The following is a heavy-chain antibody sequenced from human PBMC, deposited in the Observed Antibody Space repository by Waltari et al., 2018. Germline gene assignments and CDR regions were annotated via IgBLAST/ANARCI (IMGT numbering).Heavy chain of an antibody. J-gene: IGHJ6*02. CDR3: ARHASHSISPATKYGMDV. D-gene: IGHD3-9*01. Sequence: EVQLVQSGAEVKKPGESLKISCKGSGYSFTSYWIGWVRQMPGKGLEWMGIIYPGDSDTRYSPSLQGQVTISADKSISTAYLQWSSLKASDTAMYYCARHASHSISPATKYGMDVWGQGTTVTVSS. CDR2: IYPGDSDT. V-gene: IGHV5-51*01. CDR1: GYSFTSYW.